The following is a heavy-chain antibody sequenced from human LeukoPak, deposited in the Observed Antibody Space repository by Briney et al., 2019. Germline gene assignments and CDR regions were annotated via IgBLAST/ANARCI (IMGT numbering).Heavy chain of an antibody. CDR3: ARDWIRSGYYNYALDY. V-gene: IGHV1-3*01. Sequence: ASVKVSCKASGYTFTSYGISWVRQAPGQRLEWMGWINAGNGNTKYSQKFQGRVTITRDTSASTAYMELSSLRSEDTAVYYCARDWIRSGYYNYALDYWGQGTLVTVSS. J-gene: IGHJ4*02. CDR2: INAGNGNT. CDR1: GYTFTSYG. D-gene: IGHD3-22*01.